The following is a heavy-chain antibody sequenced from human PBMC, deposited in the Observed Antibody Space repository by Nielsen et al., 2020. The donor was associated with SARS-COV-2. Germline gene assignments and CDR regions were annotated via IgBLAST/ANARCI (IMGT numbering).Heavy chain of an antibody. V-gene: IGHV4-59*01. CDR1: GGSISSYY. CDR2: IYYSGST. D-gene: IGHD5-24*01. CDR3: ARDRRRHYYGMDV. J-gene: IGHJ6*02. Sequence: SETLSLTCTVSGGSISSYYWSWIRQPPGKGLEWIGYIYYSGSTNYNPSLKSRVTISVDTSKNQFSLKLSSVTAADTAVYYCARDRRRHYYGMDVWGQGTTVTVSS.